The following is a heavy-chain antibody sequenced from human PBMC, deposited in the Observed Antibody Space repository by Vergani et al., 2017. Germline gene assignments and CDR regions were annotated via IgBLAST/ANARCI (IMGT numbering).Heavy chain of an antibody. V-gene: IGHV3-11*06. CDR2: SSSSSSYT. D-gene: IGHD2-2*01. Sequence: QVQLVESGGGLVKPGGSLRLSCAASGFTFSDYYMSWIRQAPGKGLEWVSYSSSSSSYTNYADSVKGRFTISRDNAKNSLYLQMNSLRAEDTAVYYCARDEYQLLVTANYYYYYYMDVWGKGTTVTVSS. CDR1: GFTFSDYY. J-gene: IGHJ6*03. CDR3: ARDEYQLLVTANYYYYYYMDV.